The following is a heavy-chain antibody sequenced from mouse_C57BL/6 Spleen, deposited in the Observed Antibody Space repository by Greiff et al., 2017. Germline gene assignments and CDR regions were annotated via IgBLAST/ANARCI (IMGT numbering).Heavy chain of an antibody. J-gene: IGHJ2*01. CDR2: INPYNGDT. D-gene: IGHD1-1*01. CDR1: GYSFTGYF. Sequence: VQLKESGPELVKPGDSVKISCKASGYSFTGYFMNWVMQSHGKSLEWIGRINPYNGDTFYNQKFKGKATLTVDKSSSTAHMELRSLTSEDSAVYYCARGTVVAIDYWGQGTTLTVSS. CDR3: ARGTVVAIDY. V-gene: IGHV1-20*01.